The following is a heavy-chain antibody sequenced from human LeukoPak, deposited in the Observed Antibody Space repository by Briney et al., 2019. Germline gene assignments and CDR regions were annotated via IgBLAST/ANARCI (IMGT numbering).Heavy chain of an antibody. CDR2: IIPIFGTA. V-gene: IGHV1-69*05. CDR3: ARDVNPHTYYYDSSGYYPQVGFDY. CDR1: GGTFSSYA. Sequence: SVKVSCKASGGTFSSYAISWVRQAPGQGLEWMRGIIPIFGTANYAQKFQGRVTITTDESTSTAYMELSSLRSEDTAVYYCARDVNPHTYYYDSSGYYPQVGFDYWGQGTLVTVSS. D-gene: IGHD3-22*01. J-gene: IGHJ4*02.